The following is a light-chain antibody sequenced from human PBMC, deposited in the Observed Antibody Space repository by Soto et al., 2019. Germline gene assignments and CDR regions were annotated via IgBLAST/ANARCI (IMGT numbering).Light chain of an antibody. CDR1: SSNIGSNT. CDR3: AAWDDSLNGWV. CDR2: SNT. V-gene: IGLV1-44*01. Sequence: QSVLTQPPSASGTPGQRVTISCSGSSSNIGSNTVSWYQQLPGTAPKLLIYSNTQRPSGVPDRFSGSKSGTSASLAINGLQSEDEADYYCAAWDDSLNGWVFGGGTKLTVL. J-gene: IGLJ3*02.